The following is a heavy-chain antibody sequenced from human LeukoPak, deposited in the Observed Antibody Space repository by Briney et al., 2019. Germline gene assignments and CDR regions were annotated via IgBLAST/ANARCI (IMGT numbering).Heavy chain of an antibody. Sequence: ASVKVSCKASGYTFTGYYMHWVRQAPGQGLEWMGRINPSSGGTNYAQKFQGRFTMTRDTSTSTAYMELSRLRSDDTAVYYCARDNDSSGYYNPIDYWGQGTLVTVSS. J-gene: IGHJ4*02. V-gene: IGHV1-2*06. CDR2: INPSSGGT. D-gene: IGHD3-22*01. CDR3: ARDNDSSGYYNPIDY. CDR1: GYTFTGYY.